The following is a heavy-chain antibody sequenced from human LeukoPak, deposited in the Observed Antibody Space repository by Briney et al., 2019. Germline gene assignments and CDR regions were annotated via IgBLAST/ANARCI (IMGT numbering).Heavy chain of an antibody. CDR1: AVSISGSY. CDR2: IYYSGST. CDR3: ARAKVTYYYDGNGYYYFDS. Sequence: PSETLSLTCSVSAVSISGSYWTWIRQSPGKGLEWIGYIYYSGSTNYNPSLKSRVTISVDTSKKQFSLKLRSVTAADTAVYYCARAKVTYYYDGNGYYYFDSWGQGTLVTASS. D-gene: IGHD3-22*01. V-gene: IGHV4-59*01. J-gene: IGHJ4*02.